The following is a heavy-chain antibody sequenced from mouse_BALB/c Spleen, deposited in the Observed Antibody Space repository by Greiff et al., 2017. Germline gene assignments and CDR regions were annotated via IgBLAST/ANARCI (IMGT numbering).Heavy chain of an antibody. CDR3: ARLGGNWYFDV. CDR1: GFNIKDTY. V-gene: IGHV14-3*02. J-gene: IGHJ1*01. Sequence: EVQLQQSGAELVKPGASVKLSCTASGFNIKDTYMHWVKQRPEQGLEWIGEILPGSGSTNYNEKFKGKATFTADTSSNTAYMQLSSLTSEDSAVYYCARLGGNWYFDVWGAGTTVTVSS. CDR2: ILPGSGST.